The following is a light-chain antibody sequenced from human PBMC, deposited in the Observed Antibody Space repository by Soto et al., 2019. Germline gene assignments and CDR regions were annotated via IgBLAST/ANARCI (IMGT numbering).Light chain of an antibody. J-gene: IGKJ1*01. CDR1: QRISNH. V-gene: IGKV1-39*01. CDR2: AAS. CDR3: RQRYSRAPT. Sequence: DIQMTQSPSSLSASVEDRVIITCRASQRISNHLNWYQQKPGQAPKLLIFAASSLHSGVPSRFSGSRSGPDFTLTISSLQPEDFSTDYCRQRYSRAPTFGQGTKVDI.